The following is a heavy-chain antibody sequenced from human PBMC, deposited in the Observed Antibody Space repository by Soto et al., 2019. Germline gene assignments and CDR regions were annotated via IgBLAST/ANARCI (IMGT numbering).Heavy chain of an antibody. J-gene: IGHJ4*02. CDR1: GFIFSSFA. D-gene: IGHD3-3*01. CDR2: ISDNGGGT. Sequence: GGSLRLSCSVSGFIFSSFAMHWVRQAPGKGLKYVSAISDNGGGTYYADSVKGRFTISRDNSKNTLYLQMSTLRPEDTAVYYCVKDMYYDYWSGSHDYWGQGTLVTVSS. V-gene: IGHV3-64D*06. CDR3: VKDMYYDYWSGSHDY.